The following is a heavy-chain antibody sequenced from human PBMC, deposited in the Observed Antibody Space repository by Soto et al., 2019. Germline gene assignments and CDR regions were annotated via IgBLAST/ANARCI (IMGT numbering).Heavy chain of an antibody. CDR1: GGTFSSYT. D-gene: IGHD3-22*01. V-gene: IGHV1-69*02. CDR2: IIPILGIA. CDR3: ARGNYYDSSGYYYFDY. J-gene: IGHJ4*02. Sequence: ASLKVSCKASGGTFSSYTISWVRQAPGQGLEWMGRIIPILGIANYAQKFQGRVTITADKSTSTAYMELSSLRSEDTAVYYCARGNYYDSSGYYYFDYWGQGTLVTVSS.